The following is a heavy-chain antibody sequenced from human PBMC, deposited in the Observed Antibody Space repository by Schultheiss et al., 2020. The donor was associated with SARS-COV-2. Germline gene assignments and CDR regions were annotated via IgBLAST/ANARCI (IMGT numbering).Heavy chain of an antibody. CDR1: GGSISSGGYY. CDR3: ARGDYSSSWYGEFDP. J-gene: IGHJ5*02. V-gene: IGHV4-31*03. CDR2: IYYSGST. D-gene: IGHD6-13*01. Sequence: SQTLSLTCTVSGGSISSGGYYWSWIRQHPGKGLEWIGYIYYSGSTNYNPSLKSRVTISVDTSKNQFSLKLSYVTAADTAVYYCARGDYSSSWYGEFDPWGQGTLVTVSS.